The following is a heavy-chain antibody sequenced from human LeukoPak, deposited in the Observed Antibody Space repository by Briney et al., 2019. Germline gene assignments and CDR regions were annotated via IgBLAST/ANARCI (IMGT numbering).Heavy chain of an antibody. CDR2: IYTSGST. CDR1: GGSTSSYY. D-gene: IGHD3-3*01. V-gene: IGHV4-4*07. CDR3: ARDTPRYDFWSGYSDAFDI. J-gene: IGHJ3*02. Sequence: PSETLSLTCTVSGGSTSSYYWSWIRQPAGKGLEWIGRIYTSGSTNYNPSLKSRVTMSVDTSKNQFSLKLSSVTAADTAVYYCARDTPRYDFWSGYSDAFDIWGQGTMVTVSS.